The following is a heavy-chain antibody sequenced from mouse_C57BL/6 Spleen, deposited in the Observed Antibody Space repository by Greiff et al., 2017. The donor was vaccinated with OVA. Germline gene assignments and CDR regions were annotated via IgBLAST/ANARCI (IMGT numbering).Heavy chain of an antibody. Sequence: VQLQQSGAELVKPGASVKLSCTASGFNIKDYYMHWVKQRTEQGLEWIGRIDPEDGETKYAPKFQGKATITADTSSNTAYMQLSSLTYEDTAVYDCARITTVVATYWYFDVWGTGTTVTVSS. CDR1: GFNIKDYY. D-gene: IGHD1-1*01. V-gene: IGHV14-2*01. CDR2: IDPEDGET. J-gene: IGHJ1*03. CDR3: ARITTVVATYWYFDV.